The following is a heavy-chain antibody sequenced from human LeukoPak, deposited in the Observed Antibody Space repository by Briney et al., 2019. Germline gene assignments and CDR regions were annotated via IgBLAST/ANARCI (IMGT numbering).Heavy chain of an antibody. CDR3: ASSFRGVIDY. CDR1: GGSISSYY. D-gene: IGHD3-16*02. Sequence: SETLSLTCTVSGGSISSYYWSWIRQPPGKGLEWIGYIYYSGSTNYNPSLKSRVTISVDTSKNQFSLKLSSVTAADTAVYYCASSFRGVIDYWGQGTLVTVSS. CDR2: IYYSGST. V-gene: IGHV4-59*01. J-gene: IGHJ4*02.